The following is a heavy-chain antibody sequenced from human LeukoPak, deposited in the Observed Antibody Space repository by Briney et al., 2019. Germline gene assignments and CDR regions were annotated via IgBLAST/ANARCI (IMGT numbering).Heavy chain of an antibody. D-gene: IGHD5-18*01. Sequence: PGGSLRLSCAASGFTFSSYAMSWVRQAPGKGPEWVSAISGSGGSTYYADSVKGRFTISRDNSKNTLYLQMNSLRAEDTAVYYCANDTHVDTAMGISFYFDDWGQGTLVTVSS. V-gene: IGHV3-23*01. CDR3: ANDTHVDTAMGISFYFDD. J-gene: IGHJ4*02. CDR2: ISGSGGST. CDR1: GFTFSSYA.